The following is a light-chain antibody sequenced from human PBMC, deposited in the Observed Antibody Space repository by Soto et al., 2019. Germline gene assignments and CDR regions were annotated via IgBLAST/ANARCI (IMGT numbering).Light chain of an antibody. Sequence: QSALTQPASVSGSPGQSVTISCTGTSSDVGGYNYVSWCQQHPGKAPKLMIYAVSNRPSGVSNRFSGSKSGNTASLTISGLQAEDEADYYCSSYTTSSTLLYVFGTGTKVTVL. CDR1: SSDVGGYNY. V-gene: IGLV2-14*01. J-gene: IGLJ1*01. CDR2: AVS. CDR3: SSYTTSSTLLYV.